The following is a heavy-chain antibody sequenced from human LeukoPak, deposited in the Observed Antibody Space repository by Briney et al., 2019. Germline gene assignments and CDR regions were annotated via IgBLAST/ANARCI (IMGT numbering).Heavy chain of an antibody. CDR2: ISSSGGTI. CDR3: ARDLTVKELGYADY. Sequence: PGGSLRLSCAASGFSFSDYYMTWLRQAPGKGLEWLSYISSSGGTIYYADSVKGRFTISRDNAKNSLFLQMNSLRAEDTAVYYCARDLTVKELGYADYWGQGTLVTVSS. D-gene: IGHD5-12*01. CDR1: GFSFSDYY. V-gene: IGHV3-11*01. J-gene: IGHJ4*02.